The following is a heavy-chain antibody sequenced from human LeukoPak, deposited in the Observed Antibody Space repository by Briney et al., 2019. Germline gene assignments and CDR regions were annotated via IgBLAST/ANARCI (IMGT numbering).Heavy chain of an antibody. CDR1: GRTFTSYA. CDR3: ARRAVVVVPAAPPDYYGMDV. D-gene: IGHD2-2*01. CDR2: IIPIFGTA. V-gene: IGHV1-69*01. Sequence: SVTVSCKASGRTFTSYAISWVRQAPGQGLERMGGIIPIFGTANYAQKFQGRVTITADESTSTAYMELSSLRSEDTAVYYCARRAVVVVPAAPPDYYGMDVWGKGTTVTVSS. J-gene: IGHJ6*04.